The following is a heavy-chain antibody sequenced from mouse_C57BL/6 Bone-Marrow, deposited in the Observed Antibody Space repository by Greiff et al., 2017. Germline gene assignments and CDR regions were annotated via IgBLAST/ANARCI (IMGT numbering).Heavy chain of an antibody. Sequence: VHVKQSGGDLVKPGGSLKLSCAASGFTFSSYGMSWVRQTPDKRLEWVATISSGGSYTYYPDSVKGRFTISRDNAKNTLYLQMSSLKSEDTAMYYCAREGTGKAYWGQGTLVTGSA. CDR3: AREGTGKAY. J-gene: IGHJ3*01. V-gene: IGHV5-6*01. D-gene: IGHD4-1*01. CDR2: ISSGGSYT. CDR1: GFTFSSYG.